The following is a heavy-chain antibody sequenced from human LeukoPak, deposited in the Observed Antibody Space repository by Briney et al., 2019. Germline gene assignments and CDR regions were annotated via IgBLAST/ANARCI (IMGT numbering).Heavy chain of an antibody. J-gene: IGHJ4*02. CDR1: GFTFSSYG. CDR3: AKVPLAGAAAGLSDY. D-gene: IGHD6-13*01. V-gene: IGHV3-30*18. Sequence: GGSLRLSCAASGFTFSSYGMHWVRQAPGKGLEWVAVISYDGSNKYYADSVKGRFTISRDNSKNTLYLQMNSLRAEDTAVYYCAKVPLAGAAAGLSDYWGQGTLVTVSS. CDR2: ISYDGSNK.